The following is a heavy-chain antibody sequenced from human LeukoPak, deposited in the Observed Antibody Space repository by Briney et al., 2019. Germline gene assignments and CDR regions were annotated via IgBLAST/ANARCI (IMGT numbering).Heavy chain of an antibody. D-gene: IGHD3-10*01. J-gene: IGHJ4*02. Sequence: QPGGSLRLSCAASGFTFSSYEMNWVRQAPGKGLEWVTAISGSGGTTNYADSVRGRFTISRDNSENTVYLQMTSLRAEDTAVYYCAKETTTGITPAIDYWGQGTLVTVSS. V-gene: IGHV3-23*01. CDR1: GFTFSSYE. CDR2: ISGSGGTT. CDR3: AKETTTGITPAIDY.